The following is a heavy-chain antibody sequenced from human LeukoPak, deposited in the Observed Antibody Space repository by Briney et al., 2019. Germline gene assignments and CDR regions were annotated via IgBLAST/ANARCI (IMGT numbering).Heavy chain of an antibody. CDR3: ARAKYYYDSSGYFPFDY. Sequence: PGGFLRLSCAASGFTFSSYGMHWVRQAPGKGLEWVAVIWYDGSKENYADSVKGRFTISRDNSKNTLYLEMSSLRAEDTAVYYCARAKYYYDSSGYFPFDYWGQGTLVTVSS. J-gene: IGHJ4*02. CDR1: GFTFSSYG. D-gene: IGHD3-22*01. CDR2: IWYDGSKE. V-gene: IGHV3-33*08.